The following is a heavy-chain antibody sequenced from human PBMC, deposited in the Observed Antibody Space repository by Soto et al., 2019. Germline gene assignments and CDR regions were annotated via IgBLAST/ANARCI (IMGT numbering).Heavy chain of an antibody. Sequence: PRGSLRLSCAASGFTFSSYGMNWVRQAPGKGLEWVSYISSSSSTIYYADSVKGRFTISRDNAKNSLYLQMNSLRAEDTAVYYCARDPITIFGVVTTYRDVWGKGTTVTVSS. J-gene: IGHJ6*03. CDR1: GFTFSSYG. CDR2: ISSSSSTI. V-gene: IGHV3-48*01. D-gene: IGHD3-3*01. CDR3: ARDPITIFGVVTTYRDV.